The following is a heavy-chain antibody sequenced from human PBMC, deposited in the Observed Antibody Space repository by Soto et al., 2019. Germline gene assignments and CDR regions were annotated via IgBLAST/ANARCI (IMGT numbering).Heavy chain of an antibody. CDR1: GFPFGENS. V-gene: IGHV3-23*01. Sequence: LRLSCAASGFPFGENSMSWVRQAPGKGLEWVSGISDSGATTYYADSVRGRFTISRDNSKNTLYLQMKSLRAEDSASYYCAKEDTSSGSLDYWGQGARVTVSS. D-gene: IGHD6-19*01. CDR2: ISDSGATT. J-gene: IGHJ4*02. CDR3: AKEDTSSGSLDY.